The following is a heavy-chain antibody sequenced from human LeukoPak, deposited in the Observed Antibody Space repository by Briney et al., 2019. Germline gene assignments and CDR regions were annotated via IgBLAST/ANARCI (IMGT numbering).Heavy chain of an antibody. V-gene: IGHV1-69*06. CDR1: GGTFSSYA. Sequence: SVKVSCKASGGTFSSYAINWVRQAPGQGLEWMGEIIPIFGTANYAQKFQGRVTITADRSTSTAYMELSSLISEDTAVYYCARGVHVRKYDSNENCFDPWGQGTLVTVSS. D-gene: IGHD3-22*01. CDR3: ARGVHVRKYDSNENCFDP. CDR2: IIPIFGTA. J-gene: IGHJ5*02.